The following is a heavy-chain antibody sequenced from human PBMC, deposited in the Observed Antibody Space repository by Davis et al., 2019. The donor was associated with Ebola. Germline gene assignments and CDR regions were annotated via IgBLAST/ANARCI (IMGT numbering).Heavy chain of an antibody. CDR3: AGSYYDVSTSSVEGVFAI. V-gene: IGHV5-51*01. CDR2: IYAGDPDI. J-gene: IGHJ3*02. D-gene: IGHD3-9*01. Sequence: KVSCKGSGYSFASSWIGWVRQMPGKGLEWMGIIYAGDPDIRYSPSFQGKVTISVDKSISTAYLQWSSLKASDTAMYYCAGSYYDVSTSSVEGVFAIWGQGTPVTVSS. CDR1: GYSFASSW.